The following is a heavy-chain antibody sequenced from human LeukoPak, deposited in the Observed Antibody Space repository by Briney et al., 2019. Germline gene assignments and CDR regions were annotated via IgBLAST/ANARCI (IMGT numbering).Heavy chain of an antibody. CDR3: ARDYYDSSGYYGAFDI. Sequence: HSGGSLRLSCAASGFTVSSNYMSWVRQAPGKGLEWVSVIYSGGSTYYADSVKGRFTISSDNSKNTLYLQMNSLRAEDTAVYYCARDYYDSSGYYGAFDIWGQGTMVTVSS. D-gene: IGHD3-22*01. CDR2: IYSGGST. V-gene: IGHV3-53*01. CDR1: GFTVSSNY. J-gene: IGHJ3*02.